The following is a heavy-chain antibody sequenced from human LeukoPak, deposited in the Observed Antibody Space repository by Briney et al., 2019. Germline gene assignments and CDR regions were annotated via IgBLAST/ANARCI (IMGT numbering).Heavy chain of an antibody. V-gene: IGHV4-39*07. Sequence: SETLSLTCTVSGGSISSSSYYWAWIRQPPGKGLEWIGSIYYSGCTYYNPSLKSRVTISVDTSKNQFSLKLSSVTAADTAVYYCARDPHHYYVDVWGKGTTVTVSS. CDR1: GGSISSSSYY. CDR3: ARDPHHYYVDV. J-gene: IGHJ6*03. CDR2: IYYSGCT.